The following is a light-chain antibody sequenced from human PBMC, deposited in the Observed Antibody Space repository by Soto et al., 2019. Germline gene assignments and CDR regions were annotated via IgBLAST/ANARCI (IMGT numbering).Light chain of an antibody. CDR1: QSGLLTSNNKNY. Sequence: DIVMTQSPDSLAVSLGERATINCKSSQSGLLTSNNKNYLAWYQQKPGQPHKVLISWASTRQAEVPDRYSGSGAGTDFNLSITSLQSEDVAVYYCQQYYPTLTFGGGTKVEIK. J-gene: IGKJ4*01. CDR3: QQYYPTLT. V-gene: IGKV4-1*01. CDR2: WAS.